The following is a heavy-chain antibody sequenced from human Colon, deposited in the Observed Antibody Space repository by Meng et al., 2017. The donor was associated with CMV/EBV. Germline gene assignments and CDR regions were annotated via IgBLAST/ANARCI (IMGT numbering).Heavy chain of an antibody. CDR1: GFIFSNYW. CDR3: AGEPVPGG. D-gene: IGHD3-10*01. V-gene: IGHV3-7*01. CDR2: IKQDGSEK. Sequence: GGSLRLSCAASGFIFSNYWMSWVRQAPGKGLEWVANIKQDGSEKYYVYSVRGRFTISRDNAKNSLYLQMNSLRAEDTAVYYCAGEPVPGGWGQGTLVTVSS. J-gene: IGHJ4*02.